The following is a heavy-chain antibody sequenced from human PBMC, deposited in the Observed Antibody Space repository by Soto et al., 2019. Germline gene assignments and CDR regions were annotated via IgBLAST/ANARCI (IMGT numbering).Heavy chain of an antibody. CDR1: GFTFSSYA. CDR3: ARVNPFRYYGMDV. J-gene: IGHJ6*02. V-gene: IGHV3-30-3*01. CDR2: ISYDGSNK. Sequence: GVSLRLSCAASGFTFSSYAMHWVRQAPGKGLEWVAVISYDGSNKYYADSVKGRFTISRDNSKNTLYLQMNSLRAEDTAVYYCARVNPFRYYGMDVWGQGTTVTVSS.